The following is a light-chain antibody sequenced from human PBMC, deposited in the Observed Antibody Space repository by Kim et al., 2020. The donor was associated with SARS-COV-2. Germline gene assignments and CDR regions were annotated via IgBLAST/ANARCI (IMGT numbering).Light chain of an antibody. CDR1: SLRNYY. V-gene: IGLV3-19*01. CDR3: NSRDSSGDHVV. Sequence: ALGQTVRLTCQGHSLRNYYATWYQQRPGQAPVLVLYGKYNRPSGIPDRFSGSASGNTASLTITGAQAEDEADYYCNSRDSSGDHVVFGGGTQLTVL. CDR2: GKY. J-gene: IGLJ3*02.